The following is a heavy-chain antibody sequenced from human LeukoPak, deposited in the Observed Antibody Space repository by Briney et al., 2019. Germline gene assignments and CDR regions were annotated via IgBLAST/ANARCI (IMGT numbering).Heavy chain of an antibody. CDR1: GGSISSFY. CDR3: ATMVRGARFDY. V-gene: IGHV4-59*08. Sequence: PSETLSLTCTVPGGSISSFYWTWIRQPPGKGLELIGYISDTGSTDYNPSLKGRLTMSIDTSKSQFSLRLNSVTAADTALYCCATMVRGARFDYWGQGTLVTVSS. CDR2: ISDTGST. D-gene: IGHD3-10*01. J-gene: IGHJ4*02.